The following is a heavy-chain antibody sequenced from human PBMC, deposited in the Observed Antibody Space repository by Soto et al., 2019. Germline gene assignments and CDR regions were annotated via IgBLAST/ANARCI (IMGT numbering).Heavy chain of an antibody. D-gene: IGHD2-15*01. J-gene: IGHJ5*02. CDR3: ARRLCSGGSCYFNWFDP. V-gene: IGHV1-69*06. CDR1: GGTFSSYA. CDR2: IIAIFGTA. Sequence: QVQLVQSGAEVKKPGSSVKVSCKASGGTFSSYAISWVRQAPGQGLEWMGGIIAIFGTANYAQKFQGRVTITADKSTSTAYMELSSLRSEDTAGYYCARRLCSGGSCYFNWFDPWGQGTLVTVSS.